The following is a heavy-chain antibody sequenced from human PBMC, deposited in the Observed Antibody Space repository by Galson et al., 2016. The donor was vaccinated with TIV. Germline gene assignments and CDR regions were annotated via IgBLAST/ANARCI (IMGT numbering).Heavy chain of an antibody. D-gene: IGHD2-21*01. V-gene: IGHV1-3*01. J-gene: IGHJ4*02. CDR3: ARPPYCGGDCFKYDS. CDR1: GYTFRIYA. CDR2: INAGNDNT. Sequence: SVKVSCKASGYTFRIYAMHWVRQAPGQRLEWMGCINAGNDNTKYSQRFQGRVTITRDTSANTAYMELSSLRSEDTAVYYCARPPYCGGDCFKYDSWGQGTLVPVSS.